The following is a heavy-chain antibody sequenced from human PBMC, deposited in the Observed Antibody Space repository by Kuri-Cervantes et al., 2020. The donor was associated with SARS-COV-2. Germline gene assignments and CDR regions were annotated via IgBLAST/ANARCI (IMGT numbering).Heavy chain of an antibody. CDR3: ARDFQSKSGYYYYGMDV. D-gene: IGHD4-11*01. V-gene: IGHV1-2*06. CDR2: INPNSGGT. Sequence: ASVKVSCKASGYIFTDYYMHWVRQAPGQELGWMGRINPNSGGTNYAQKFQGRVTMTRDTSISTAYMELSRLRSDDTAVYYCARDFQSKSGYYYYGMDVWGQGTTVTVSS. CDR1: GYIFTDYY. J-gene: IGHJ6*02.